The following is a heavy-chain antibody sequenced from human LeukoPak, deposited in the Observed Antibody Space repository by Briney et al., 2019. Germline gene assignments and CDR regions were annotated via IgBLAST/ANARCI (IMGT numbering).Heavy chain of an antibody. D-gene: IGHD6-19*01. CDR1: GFTFSSYE. Sequence: GGSLRLSCAASGFTFSSYEMNWVRQAPGKGLEWVSYISSSGSTIYYADSVKGRFTISRDNAKNSLYLQMNSLRAEDTALYYCAKADKTTTWYSSAGYWGQGTLVTVSS. CDR3: AKADKTTTWYSSAGY. CDR2: ISSSGSTI. V-gene: IGHV3-48*03. J-gene: IGHJ4*02.